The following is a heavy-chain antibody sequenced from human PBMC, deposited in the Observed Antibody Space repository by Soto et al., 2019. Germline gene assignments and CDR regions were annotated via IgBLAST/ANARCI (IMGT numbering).Heavy chain of an antibody. Sequence: QVQLVESGGGVVQPGMSLRLSCAASGFTFSSYPMHWVRQAPSKGLEWVALISYDGSNKYYADSVKGRFTISRDNSKNTLYLQMDSLRAEDTAVYYCASRLGPYSSSWCDYWGQGTLVTVSS. CDR2: ISYDGSNK. V-gene: IGHV3-30-3*01. CDR3: ASRLGPYSSSWCDY. CDR1: GFTFSSYP. J-gene: IGHJ4*02. D-gene: IGHD6-13*01.